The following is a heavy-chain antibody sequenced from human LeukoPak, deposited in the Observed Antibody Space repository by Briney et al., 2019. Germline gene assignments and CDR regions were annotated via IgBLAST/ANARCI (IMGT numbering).Heavy chain of an antibody. CDR3: AGDHSAGRYYFDH. J-gene: IGHJ4*02. CDR1: GFTFSSYG. D-gene: IGHD5-18*01. V-gene: IGHV3-33*01. Sequence: PGRSLRLSCAVSGFTFSSYGMQWVRQAPGKGLEGVAVIWSDGNKKYYADSVKGRSTISRDNSKNTLYLQMNSLRAEDTAVYYCAGDHSAGRYYFDHWGQGTLVTVSS. CDR2: IWSDGNKK.